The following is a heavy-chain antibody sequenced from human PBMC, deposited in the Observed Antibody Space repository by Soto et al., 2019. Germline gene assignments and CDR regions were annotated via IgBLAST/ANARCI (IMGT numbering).Heavy chain of an antibody. Sequence: ASVKVSCKASGYTFTSYGISWVRQAPGQGLEWMGWISAYNGNTNYAQKLQGRVTMTTDTSTSTAYMELRSLRSDDTAVYYCAGGGSIYDILTGPGSGNWGQGTLVTVSS. CDR2: ISAYNGNT. J-gene: IGHJ4*02. V-gene: IGHV1-18*01. CDR3: AGGGSIYDILTGPGSGN. CDR1: GYTFTSYG. D-gene: IGHD3-9*01.